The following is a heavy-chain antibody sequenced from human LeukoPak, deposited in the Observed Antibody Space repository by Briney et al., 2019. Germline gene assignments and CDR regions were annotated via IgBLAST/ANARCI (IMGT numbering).Heavy chain of an antibody. Sequence: SETLSLTCTVSGGSISSHYWSWIRQPPGKGLEWIGYISYIGSTKYNPSLKSRVTISVGTSKNQFSLKVTSVTAADTAVYYCARDANDAFDIWGQGTMVTVSS. CDR1: GGSISSHY. J-gene: IGHJ3*02. CDR2: ISYIGST. CDR3: ARDANDAFDI. V-gene: IGHV4-59*11.